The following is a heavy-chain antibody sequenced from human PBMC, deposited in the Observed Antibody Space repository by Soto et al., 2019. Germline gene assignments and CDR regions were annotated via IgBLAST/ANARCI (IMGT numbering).Heavy chain of an antibody. J-gene: IGHJ6*02. CDR1: GFTFSNAW. Sequence: PGGSLRLSCAASGFTFSNAWMSWVRQAPGKGLEWVGRIKNKTDGGTTDYAAPVKGRFTISRDDSKNTLYLQMNSLKTEDTAVYYCGGEGPKSDYGDYYYYGMDVWGQGTTVTVSS. CDR3: GGEGPKSDYGDYYYYGMDV. CDR2: IKNKTDGGTT. D-gene: IGHD4-17*01. V-gene: IGHV3-15*01.